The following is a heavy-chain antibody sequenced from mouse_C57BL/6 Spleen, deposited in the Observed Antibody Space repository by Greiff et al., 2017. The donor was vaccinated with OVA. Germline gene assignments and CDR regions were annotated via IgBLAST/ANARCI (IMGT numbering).Heavy chain of an antibody. CDR1: GYTFTSYG. J-gene: IGHJ3*01. V-gene: IGHV1-81*01. Sequence: VQLQQSGAELARPGASVKLSCKASGYTFTSYGISWVKQRPGQGLEWIGEIYPRSGNTYYNEKFKGKATLTADKSSSTAYMELRSLTSEDSAVYFCAKTAQATFAYWGQGTLVTVSA. CDR3: AKTAQATFAY. D-gene: IGHD3-2*02. CDR2: IYPRSGNT.